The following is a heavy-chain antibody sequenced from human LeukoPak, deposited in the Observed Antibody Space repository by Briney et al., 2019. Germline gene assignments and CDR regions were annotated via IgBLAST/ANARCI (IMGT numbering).Heavy chain of an antibody. CDR3: AKDGNILATYFDY. CDR2: FSGSGRST. J-gene: IGHJ4*02. V-gene: IGHV3-23*01. Sequence: GGSLRLSCAASGLAFSSYATNWVRQAPVKGLAWVSGFSGSGRSTYYAGSVKGPFTISRNNSKNTLCLLMNSLRAQDTAVYYCAKDGNILATYFDYWGQGTLVTVSS. CDR1: GLAFSSYA. D-gene: IGHD5-12*01.